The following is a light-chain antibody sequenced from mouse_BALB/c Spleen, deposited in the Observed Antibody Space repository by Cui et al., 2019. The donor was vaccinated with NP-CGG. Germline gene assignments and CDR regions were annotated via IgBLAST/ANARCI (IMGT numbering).Light chain of an antibody. CDR2: GTN. J-gene: IGLJ1*01. CDR3: ALWYSNHWG. Sequence: QAVVTQACAPNISPGETVTLTCRSSTGAVTTSNYANWVEEKPDHLFTGLIGGTNNRAPGVPARFSGSLIGDKAALTITGAQTEDEAIYFCALWYSNHWGFGGGTKLTVL. V-gene: IGLV1*01. CDR1: TGAVTTSNY.